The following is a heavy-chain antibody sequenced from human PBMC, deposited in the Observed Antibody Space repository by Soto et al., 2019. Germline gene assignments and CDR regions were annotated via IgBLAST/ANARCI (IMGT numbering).Heavy chain of an antibody. CDR3: AKDLCDSSGYSLNYFDY. CDR1: GFTFSSYA. V-gene: IGHV3-23*01. Sequence: PGGSLRLSCAASGFTFSSYAMSWVRQAPGKGLEWVSGISGSGGSTYYADSVKGRFTISRDNFKNTVYMQMNSLRAEDTAVYFCAKDLCDSSGYSLNYFDYWGQGTLVTVSS. J-gene: IGHJ4*02. CDR2: ISGSGGST. D-gene: IGHD3-22*01.